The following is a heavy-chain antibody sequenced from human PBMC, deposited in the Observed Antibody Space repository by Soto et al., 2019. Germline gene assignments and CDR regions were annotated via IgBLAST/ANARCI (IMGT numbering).Heavy chain of an antibody. Sequence: EVQLLESGGGLVQPGGSLRLSCAASGFTFSNYAMSWVRQAPGKGLEWVSTISGSGGSTFYADSVKGRFTISRDRSKNTRYLQMNSLRAEDTAVYYCAKVAAEVPADYWGQGTLVTVSS. CDR2: ISGSGGST. CDR3: AKVAAEVPADY. J-gene: IGHJ4*02. CDR1: GFTFSNYA. V-gene: IGHV3-23*01.